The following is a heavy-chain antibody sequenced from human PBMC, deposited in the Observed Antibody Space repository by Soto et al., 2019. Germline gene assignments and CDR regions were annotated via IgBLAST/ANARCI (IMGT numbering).Heavy chain of an antibody. V-gene: IGHV1-2*04. CDR1: GYTFTGYY. CDR3: ARVRDGSSWPPNAFDI. Sequence: GASVKVSCKASGYTFTGYYMHWVRQAPGQGLEWMGWINPNSGGTNYAQKFQGWVTMTTDTSTSTAYMELRSLRSDDTAVYYCARVRDGSSWPPNAFDIWGQGTMVTVSS. D-gene: IGHD6-13*01. CDR2: INPNSGGT. J-gene: IGHJ3*02.